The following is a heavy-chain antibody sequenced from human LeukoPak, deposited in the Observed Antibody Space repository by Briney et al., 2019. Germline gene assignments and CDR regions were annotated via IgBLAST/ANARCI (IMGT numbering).Heavy chain of an antibody. D-gene: IGHD3-9*01. CDR3: AREKNDILTGYYSFDY. Sequence: GGSLRLSCAASGFTFSSYWMSWVRQAPGKGLEWVANIKQDGSEKYYVDSVKGRFTISRDNAKNSLYLQMNSLRAEDTAVYYCAREKNDILTGYYSFDYWGQGTLVTVSS. J-gene: IGHJ4*02. V-gene: IGHV3-7*01. CDR2: IKQDGSEK. CDR1: GFTFSSYW.